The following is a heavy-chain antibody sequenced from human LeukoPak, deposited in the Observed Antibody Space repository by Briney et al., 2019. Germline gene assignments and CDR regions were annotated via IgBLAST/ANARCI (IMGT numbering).Heavy chain of an antibody. J-gene: IGHJ4*02. D-gene: IGHD7-27*01. CDR1: GYTFTGYY. V-gene: IGHV1-2*06. CDR3: ARLLSLGMSAAFDY. CDR2: INPNSGGT. Sequence: ASVKVSCKASGYTFTGYYMHWVRQAPGQGLEWMGRINPNSGGTNYAQKFQGRVTMTRDTSISTAYMELSRLRSDDTAVYYRARLLSLGMSAAFDYWGQGTLVTVSS.